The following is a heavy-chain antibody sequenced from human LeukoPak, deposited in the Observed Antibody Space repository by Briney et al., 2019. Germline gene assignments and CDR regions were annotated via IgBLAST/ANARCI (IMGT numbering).Heavy chain of an antibody. V-gene: IGHV1-18*01. CDR2: ISAYNGNT. CDR3: ARALLWFGEFRSFDY. Sequence: GASVRVSCKASGYTFTSYGISWVRQAPGQGLEWMGWISAYNGNTNYAQKLQGRVTMTTDTSTSTAYMELSSLRSEDTAVYYCARALLWFGEFRSFDYWGQGTLVTVSS. J-gene: IGHJ4*02. D-gene: IGHD3-10*01. CDR1: GYTFTSYG.